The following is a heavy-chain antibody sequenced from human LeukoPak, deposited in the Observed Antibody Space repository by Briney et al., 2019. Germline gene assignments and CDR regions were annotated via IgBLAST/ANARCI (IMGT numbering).Heavy chain of an antibody. CDR2: IIPIFGTA. V-gene: IGHV1-69*01. CDR1: GGTFSSYA. J-gene: IGHJ6*02. Sequence: SVTVSCKASGGTFSSYAISWVRQAPGQGLEWMGGIIPIFGTANYAQKFQGRVTITADESTSTAYMELSSLRSEDTAVYYCARAHCSGGSCYSRYGMDVWGQGTTVTVSS. D-gene: IGHD2-15*01. CDR3: ARAHCSGGSCYSRYGMDV.